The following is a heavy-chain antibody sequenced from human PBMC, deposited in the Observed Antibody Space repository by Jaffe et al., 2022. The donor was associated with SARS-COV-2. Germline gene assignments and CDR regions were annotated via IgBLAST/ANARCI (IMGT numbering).Heavy chain of an antibody. Sequence: EVQLLESGGGLVQPGGSLRLSCAASGFTFSSYAMSWVRQAPGKGLEWVSAISGSGGSTYYADSVKGRFTISRDNSKNTLYLQMNSLRAEDTAVYYCAKRDYYGSGSSLTFDYWGQGTLVTVSS. V-gene: IGHV3-23*01. CDR2: ISGSGGST. D-gene: IGHD3-10*01. J-gene: IGHJ4*02. CDR1: GFTFSSYA. CDR3: AKRDYYGSGSSLTFDY.